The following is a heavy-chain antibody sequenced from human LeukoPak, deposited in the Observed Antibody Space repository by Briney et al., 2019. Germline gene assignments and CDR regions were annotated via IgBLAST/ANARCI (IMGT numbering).Heavy chain of an antibody. D-gene: IGHD3-22*01. CDR2: IKQDGSEK. V-gene: IGHV3-7*03. J-gene: IGHJ1*01. Sequence: GGSLRLSCAASGFTFSSYWMSWVRQAPGKGLEWVANIKQDGSEKYYVDSVKGRFTISRDNAKNSLYLQMNSLRAEDTAVYYCARVSVVHVESDYYDSSGSIGYFQHWGQGTLVTVSS. CDR1: GFTFSSYW. CDR3: ARVSVVHVESDYYDSSGSIGYFQH.